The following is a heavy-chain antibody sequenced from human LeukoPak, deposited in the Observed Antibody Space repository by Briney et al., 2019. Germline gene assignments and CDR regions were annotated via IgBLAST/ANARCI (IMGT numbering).Heavy chain of an antibody. V-gene: IGHV3-23*01. Sequence: PGGSLRLSCAASGFPFSSDVMNWVRQAPGKGLEWVSAISGSGGSTYYADSVKGRFTISRDNSKNTLYLQMNSLRAEDTAVYYCAKDPEDIVVVPAAYFDYWGQGTLVTVSS. D-gene: IGHD2-2*01. J-gene: IGHJ4*02. CDR3: AKDPEDIVVVPAAYFDY. CDR1: GFPFSSDV. CDR2: ISGSGGST.